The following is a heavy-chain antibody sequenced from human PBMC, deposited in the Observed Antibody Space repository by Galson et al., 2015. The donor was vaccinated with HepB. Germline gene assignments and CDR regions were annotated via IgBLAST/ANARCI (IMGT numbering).Heavy chain of an antibody. J-gene: IGHJ6*02. D-gene: IGHD6-19*01. V-gene: IGHV4-61*01. CDR1: GGSVSSGSYN. CDR2: IYYSGST. Sequence: LSLTCTVSGGSVSSGSYNWNWIRQPPGKGLEWIGYIYYSGSTNYNPSLKSRVTISVDTSKNQFSLKLSSVTAADTAVYYCARGLPHSGWRLKIYYYYGMDVWGQGTTVTVSS. CDR3: ARGLPHSGWRLKIYYYYGMDV.